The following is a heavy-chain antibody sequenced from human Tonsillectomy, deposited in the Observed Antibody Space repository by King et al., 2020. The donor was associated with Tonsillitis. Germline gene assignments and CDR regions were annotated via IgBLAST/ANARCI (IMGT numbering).Heavy chain of an antibody. CDR3: ARMRSSYSSSNPLDY. D-gene: IGHD6-13*01. J-gene: IGHJ4*02. CDR2: ISAYNGNT. V-gene: IGHV1-18*01. CDR1: GYTFTSYG. Sequence: QLVQSGAEVKKPGASVKVSCKASGYTFTSYGISWVRQAPGQGLEWMGWISAYNGNTNYAQKLQGRVTMTTDTSTSTAYMELRSLRYDDTAVYYCARMRSSYSSSNPLDYWGQGTLVTVSS.